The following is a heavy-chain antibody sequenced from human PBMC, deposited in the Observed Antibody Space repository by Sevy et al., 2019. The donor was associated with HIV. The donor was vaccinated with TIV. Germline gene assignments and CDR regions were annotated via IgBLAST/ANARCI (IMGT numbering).Heavy chain of an antibody. CDR3: ARGLATSRARAFQH. D-gene: IGHD2-2*01. V-gene: IGHV4-34*01. CDR1: GGSFSGYY. CDR2: INHSGST. Sequence: SETLSLTCAVYGGSFSGYYWSWIRQPPGKGLEWIGEINHSGSTNYNPSLKSRVTISVDTSKNQFSLKLSPVTAADTAVYYCARGLATSRARAFQHWGQGTLVTVSS. J-gene: IGHJ1*01.